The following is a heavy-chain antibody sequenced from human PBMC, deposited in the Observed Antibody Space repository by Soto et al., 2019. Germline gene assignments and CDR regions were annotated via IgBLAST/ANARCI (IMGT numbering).Heavy chain of an antibody. J-gene: IGHJ6*02. Sequence: QVQLQESGPGLVKPSQTLSLTCTVSGGSISSGGYSWSWIRQHPGKGLEWIGYIYYSGSTYYNPSLKSRVTISVDTSKNQFSLKLSSVTAADTAVYYCARSPGFGENYYYYGMDVWGQGTTVTVSS. CDR2: IYYSGST. CDR3: ARSPGFGENYYYYGMDV. V-gene: IGHV4-31*03. D-gene: IGHD3-10*01. CDR1: GGSISSGGYS.